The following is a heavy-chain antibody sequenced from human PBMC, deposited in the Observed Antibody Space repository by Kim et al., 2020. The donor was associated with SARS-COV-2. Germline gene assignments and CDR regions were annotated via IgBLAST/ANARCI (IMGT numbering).Heavy chain of an antibody. CDR3: ARNLVTGHDDF. CDR2: TT. Sequence: TTYYADSGKGRFTISRHNSKNTVYLQMDSLRAEDTAVYFCARNLVTGHDDFWGQGNLVTVSS. D-gene: IGHD1-20*01. V-gene: IGHV3-53*04. J-gene: IGHJ4*02.